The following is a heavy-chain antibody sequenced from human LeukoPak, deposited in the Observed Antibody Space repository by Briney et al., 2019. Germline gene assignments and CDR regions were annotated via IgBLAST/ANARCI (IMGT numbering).Heavy chain of an antibody. CDR1: GYSFTSSW. V-gene: IGHV5-51*01. CDR3: ARRASSSNNYFYYMDV. D-gene: IGHD2-2*01. CDR2: IYPGDTDT. J-gene: IGHJ6*03. Sequence: GESMKICSIGSGYSFTSSWIGWVRQTPGEGLGWMGIIYPGDTDTRYSPSFQGQVTISADKPTSTAYLQWSSLKASDTAMYYCARRASSSNNYFYYMDVWGKGTTVTVSS.